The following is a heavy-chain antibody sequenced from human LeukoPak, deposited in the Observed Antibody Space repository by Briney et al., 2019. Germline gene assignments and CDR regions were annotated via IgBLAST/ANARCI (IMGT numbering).Heavy chain of an antibody. CDR1: GFTFSDYY. Sequence: PGGSLRLSCAASGFTFSDYYMSWIRQAPGKGLEWVSYISSSGSTIYYADSVKGRFTISRDNAKNSLYLQMNSLRAEDTAVYYCARDVSGWYNYYYGMDVWGQGTTVTVSS. V-gene: IGHV3-11*04. CDR3: ARDVSGWYNYYYGMDV. J-gene: IGHJ6*02. D-gene: IGHD6-19*01. CDR2: ISSSGSTI.